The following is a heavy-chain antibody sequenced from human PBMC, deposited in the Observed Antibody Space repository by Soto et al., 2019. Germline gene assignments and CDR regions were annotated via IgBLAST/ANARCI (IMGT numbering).Heavy chain of an antibody. CDR3: ARGGYYDSSGYYNFDY. CDR1: GYSFTGYY. J-gene: IGHJ4*02. CDR2: INPDSGGT. Sequence: ASVKVSCKASGYSFTGYYMHWVRQAPGQGLEWMGWINPDSGGTNYAQKFQGRVTMTRDTSITTAYMELSRLRSDDTAAFYCARGGYYDSSGYYNFDYWGQGTLVTVS. D-gene: IGHD3-22*01. V-gene: IGHV1-2*02.